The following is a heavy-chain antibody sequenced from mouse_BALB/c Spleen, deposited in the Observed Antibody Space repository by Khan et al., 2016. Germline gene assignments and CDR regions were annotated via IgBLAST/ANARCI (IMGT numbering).Heavy chain of an antibody. V-gene: IGHV9-1*02. D-gene: IGHD1-1*02. CDR1: GYTFINYG. CDR2: INTYTGEP. CDR3: ARWVFRGKHNFDY. J-gene: IGHJ2*01. Sequence: QIQLVQSGPELKKPGETVKISCKASGYTFINYGMNWVKQAPGKGLKWMGWINTYTGEPTYADDFKGRFAFSLETSASTAYLQINILKNEDMATYFCARWVFRGKHNFDYWGQGTTLTVSS.